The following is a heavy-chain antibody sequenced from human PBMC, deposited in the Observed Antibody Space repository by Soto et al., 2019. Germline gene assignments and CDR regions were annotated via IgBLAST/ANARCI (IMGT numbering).Heavy chain of an antibody. CDR3: AKDRPGIVGAKDY. J-gene: IGHJ4*02. CDR2: ISYDGSNS. D-gene: IGHD1-26*01. V-gene: IGHV3-30*18. Sequence: QVQLVESGGGVVQPGRSLRLSCAASGFTFSRNGMHWVRQAPGKGLEWVALISYDGSNSWYADSVKGRFTISRDNSKNTLYLQMNTLRAEDTAVYYCAKDRPGIVGAKDYWGQGTLVTVSS. CDR1: GFTFSRNG.